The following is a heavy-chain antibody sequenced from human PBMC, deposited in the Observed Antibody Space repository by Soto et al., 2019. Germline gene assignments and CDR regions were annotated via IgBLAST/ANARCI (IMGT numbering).Heavy chain of an antibody. V-gene: IGHV3-9*01. D-gene: IGHD5-18*01. CDR1: GFTFDDYA. CDR3: AKDAIHVLLGYTYGAGGMDV. Sequence: QAGGSLRLSCAASGFTFDDYAMHWVRLAPGKGLEWVSGISWNSGDIYYADSVKGRFTISRDNAKNSLYLQMNSLRPDDTAMYYCAKDAIHVLLGYTYGAGGMDVWGQGTKVTVSS. CDR2: ISWNSGDI. J-gene: IGHJ6*02.